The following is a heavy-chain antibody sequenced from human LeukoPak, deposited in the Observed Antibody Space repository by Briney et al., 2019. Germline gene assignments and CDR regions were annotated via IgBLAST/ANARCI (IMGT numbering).Heavy chain of an antibody. CDR2: IYPSGST. V-gene: IGHV4-61*02. J-gene: IGHJ4*02. D-gene: IGHD5-18*01. CDR3: SRGDYSYGFD. Sequence: SETLSLTRTVSRGSINSGSYVWSWIRHPAGKGLEWIGRIYPSGSTNYNPSLKSRVTISVDLSKNQFALKLSSVTAADTAVYYCSRGDYSYGFDWGQGTLVTVSS. CDR1: RGSINSGSYV.